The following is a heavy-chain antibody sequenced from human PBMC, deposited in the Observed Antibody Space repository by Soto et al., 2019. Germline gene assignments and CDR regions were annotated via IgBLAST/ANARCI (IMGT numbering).Heavy chain of an antibody. J-gene: IGHJ4*02. V-gene: IGHV3-74*01. CDR3: ARVSNPGYCANGVCDGFYS. D-gene: IGHD2-8*01. CDR2: INSDGSST. CDR1: GFTFSRYW. Sequence: GGSLRLSCAASGFTFSRYWMHWVRQAPGKGLVWVSRINSDGSSTNYADSVKGRFTISRDNAKNTLYLQMNSLSAEDTAVYFCARVSNPGYCANGVCDGFYSWGQGTLVTVSS.